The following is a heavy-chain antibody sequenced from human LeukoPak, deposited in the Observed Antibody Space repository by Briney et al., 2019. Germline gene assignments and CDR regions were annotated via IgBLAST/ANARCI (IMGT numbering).Heavy chain of an antibody. CDR3: VRGVGVSRFNYLDS. CDR2: IWYDASNK. V-gene: IGHV3-33*01. D-gene: IGHD6-13*01. Sequence: PGGSLRLSCAASGFGMHWVRQAPGKGLEWGAVIWYDASNKYYADSVKGRFTISRDNSKNTLYLQMNSLRDDDTAVYYCVRGVGVSRFNYLDSWGQGTLVIVSS. CDR1: GFG. J-gene: IGHJ4*02.